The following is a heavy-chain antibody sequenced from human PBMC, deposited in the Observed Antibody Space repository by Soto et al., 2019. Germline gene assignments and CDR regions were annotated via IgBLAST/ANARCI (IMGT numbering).Heavy chain of an antibody. J-gene: IGHJ4*01. D-gene: IGHD2-21*02. CDR1: GASIKNSDGYY. V-gene: IGHV4-31*03. Sequence: QVQLQESGPGLVKHSQTLSLTCTVSGASIKNSDGYYWSWLRQRPGKGLEWIGFIYQSGSTDYNPSLRDRVTMSVDTSMNQFYLKLTSVTAADTAVYYCARDFSCDGDCNGYFDHWGHGTLVTVSS. CDR2: IYQSGST. CDR3: ARDFSCDGDCNGYFDH.